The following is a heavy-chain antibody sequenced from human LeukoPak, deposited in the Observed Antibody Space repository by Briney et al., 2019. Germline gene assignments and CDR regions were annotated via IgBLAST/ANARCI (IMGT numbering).Heavy chain of an antibody. J-gene: IGHJ4*02. Sequence: PGGSLRLSCAASGFTFDDYAMHWVRQAPGKGLEWVSGISWNSGSIGYADSVKGRLTISRDNAKNSLYLQMNSLRAEDMALYYCAKGHCSGGSCGYYFDYWGQGTLVTVSS. CDR2: ISWNSGSI. CDR1: GFTFDDYA. CDR3: AKGHCSGGSCGYYFDY. V-gene: IGHV3-9*03. D-gene: IGHD2-15*01.